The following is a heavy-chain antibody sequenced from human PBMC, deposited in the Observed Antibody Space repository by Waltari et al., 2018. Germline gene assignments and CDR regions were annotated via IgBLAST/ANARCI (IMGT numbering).Heavy chain of an antibody. CDR2: LIPIFGAP. Sequence: QVHLVQSGAEVKKPGSSVTVSCKASGGTFGRYAITWVRQAPGQWLEWMGGLIPIFGAPNYAQRFQGRVTITADESTSTVYMELSSLKSEDTALYFCARRQLGGPLDPWGQGTLVIVSS. CDR3: ARRQLGGPLDP. V-gene: IGHV1-69*12. D-gene: IGHD1-1*01. J-gene: IGHJ5*02. CDR1: GGTFGRYA.